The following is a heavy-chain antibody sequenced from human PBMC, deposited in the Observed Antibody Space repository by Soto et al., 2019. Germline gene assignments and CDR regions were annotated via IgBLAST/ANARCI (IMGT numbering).Heavy chain of an antibody. CDR3: ARGETGAYSRLFGTLDY. D-gene: IGHD6-13*01. V-gene: IGHV3-33*01. CDR1: GFTFSSYG. J-gene: IGHJ4*02. Sequence: QVQLVESGGGVVQPGRSLRLSCAASGFTFSSYGMHWVRQAPGKGLEWVAVIWYDGSNKYYADSVKGRFTISRDNSKNTLYLQMNRLRAEDTAVYYCARGETGAYSRLFGTLDYWGQGTLVTVSS. CDR2: IWYDGSNK.